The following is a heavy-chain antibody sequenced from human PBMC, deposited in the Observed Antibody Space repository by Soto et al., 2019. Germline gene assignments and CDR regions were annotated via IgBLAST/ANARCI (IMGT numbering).Heavy chain of an antibody. D-gene: IGHD3-10*01. CDR2: ISGSGGST. Sequence: GGSLRLSCAASGFTFSSYAMSWVRQAPGKGLEWVSLISGSGGSTYYADSVTGRFTISRDNSKNTLYLQMNSLRAEDTAVYYCAKVHGSGNYHNFPDYWGQGTLVTVSS. CDR1: GFTFSSYA. J-gene: IGHJ4*02. CDR3: AKVHGSGNYHNFPDY. V-gene: IGHV3-23*01.